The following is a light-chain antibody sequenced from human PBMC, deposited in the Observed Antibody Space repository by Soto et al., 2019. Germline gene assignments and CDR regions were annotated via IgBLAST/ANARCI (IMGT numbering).Light chain of an antibody. CDR1: QDITKF. V-gene: IGKV1-12*01. CDR2: GAS. J-gene: IGKJ5*01. CDR3: QQANSFPIT. Sequence: DIQMTQSPSSVSASVGDRITITCRASQDITKFLAWYQQTPGKAPTLLIHGASSLQSGVPSRYSGSGHGTDFTLTISSLQPEDFATYYCQQANSFPITFGQGTRLEIK.